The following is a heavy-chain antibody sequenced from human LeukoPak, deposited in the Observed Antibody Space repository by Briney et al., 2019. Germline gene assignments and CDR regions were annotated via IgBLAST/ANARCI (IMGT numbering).Heavy chain of an antibody. CDR3: ARVGPGVLDY. D-gene: IGHD7-27*01. V-gene: IGHV4-34*01. CDR1: GGSFSGHF. CDR2: INDNEIT. J-gene: IGHJ4*02. Sequence: SETLSLACAVYGGSFSGHFWNWIRQPPGKGLEWIVEINDNEITNSNPSLKSRVTVSVDTSKSQFSLNLSSVTAADTAVYYCARVGPGVLDYWGQGALVTVSS.